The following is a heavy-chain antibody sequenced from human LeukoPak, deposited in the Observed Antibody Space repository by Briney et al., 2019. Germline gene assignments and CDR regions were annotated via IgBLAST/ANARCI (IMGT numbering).Heavy chain of an antibody. CDR3: AKEAVYSSSWDTNNWFDP. Sequence: GGSLRLSCAASGFTFSSYAMSWVHQAPGKGLEWVSAISGSGGSTYYADSVKGRFTISRDNSKNTLYLQMSSLRAEDTAVYYCAKEAVYSSSWDTNNWFDPWGQGTLVTVSS. CDR1: GFTFSSYA. D-gene: IGHD6-13*01. J-gene: IGHJ5*02. V-gene: IGHV3-23*01. CDR2: ISGSGGST.